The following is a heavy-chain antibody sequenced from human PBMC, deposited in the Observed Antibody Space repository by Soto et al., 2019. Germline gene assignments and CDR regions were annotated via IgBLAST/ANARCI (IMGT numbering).Heavy chain of an antibody. D-gene: IGHD3-3*01. V-gene: IGHV3-30*18. CDR2: ISYDGSNK. CDR3: AKDGPAYYDFWSGYYFDY. J-gene: IGHJ4*02. Sequence: QVQRVESGGGVVQPGRSLRLSCAASGFTFSSYGRHWVRQAPGKGLEWVAVISYDGSNKYYADSVKGRFTISRDNSKNTLYLQMNSLRAEDTAVYYCAKDGPAYYDFWSGYYFDYWGQGTLVTVSS. CDR1: GFTFSSYG.